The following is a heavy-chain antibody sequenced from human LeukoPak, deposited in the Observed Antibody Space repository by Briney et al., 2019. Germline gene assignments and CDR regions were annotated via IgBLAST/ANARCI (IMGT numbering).Heavy chain of an antibody. CDR1: GYSISSGYY. D-gene: IGHD5-12*01. Sequence: SETLSLTCTVSGYSISSGYYWGWIRQPPGKGLEWIGSIYHSGSTYYNPSLKSRVTISVDTSKNQFSLKLSSVTAADTAVYYCARDRRWLDAFDIWGQGTMVTVSS. CDR3: ARDRRWLDAFDI. V-gene: IGHV4-38-2*02. CDR2: IYHSGST. J-gene: IGHJ3*02.